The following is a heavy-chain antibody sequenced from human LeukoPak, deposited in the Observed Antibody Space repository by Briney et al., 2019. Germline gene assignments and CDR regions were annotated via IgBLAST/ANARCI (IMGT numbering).Heavy chain of an antibody. V-gene: IGHV3-30*03. CDR3: AITVTTFDY. Sequence: GGSLRLSCAASGFTFSSYGMHWVRQAPGKGLEWVAVISYDGSNKYYADSVKGRFTISRDNSKNTLYLQMNSLRAGDTAVYYCAITVTTFDYWGQGTLVTVSS. CDR1: GFTFSSYG. D-gene: IGHD4-17*01. CDR2: ISYDGSNK. J-gene: IGHJ4*02.